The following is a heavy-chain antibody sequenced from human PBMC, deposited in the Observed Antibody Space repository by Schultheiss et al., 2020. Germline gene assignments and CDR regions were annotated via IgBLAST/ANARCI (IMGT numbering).Heavy chain of an antibody. CDR3: AKGLLAYSGSYLGLDAFDI. CDR1: GFSFSYYG. Sequence: GESLKISCAASGFSFSYYGMHWVRQAPGKGLEWVAVSSHDGSNNYYGDSVKGRFTISRDNSKNTLYLQMNSLRAEDTAVYYCAKGLLAYSGSYLGLDAFDIWGQGTMVTVSS. J-gene: IGHJ3*02. D-gene: IGHD1-26*01. V-gene: IGHV3-30*18. CDR2: SSHDGSNN.